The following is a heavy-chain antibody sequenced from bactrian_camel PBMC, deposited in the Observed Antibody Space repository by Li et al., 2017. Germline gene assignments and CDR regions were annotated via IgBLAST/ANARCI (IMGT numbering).Heavy chain of an antibody. Sequence: QVQLVESGGDSVQPGGSLGLSCAVSGLKFSRICMGWWRQAPGKERGSVATIDWDGRTNYGDFARGRFTVSKDNASKTVVLQMNSLKPEDTAMYYCGVYDAYGGRCSFREDFYDYWGPGTQVTVS. CDR1: GLKFSRIC. CDR3: GVYDAYGGRCSFREDFYDY. CDR2: IDWDGRT. D-gene: IGHD6*01. J-gene: IGHJ4*01. V-gene: IGHV3S53*01.